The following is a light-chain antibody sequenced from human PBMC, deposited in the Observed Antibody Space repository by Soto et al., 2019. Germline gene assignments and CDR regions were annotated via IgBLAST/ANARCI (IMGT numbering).Light chain of an antibody. CDR3: QQYDRYYLT. V-gene: IGKV1-5*01. CDR1: QSISSW. CDR2: DAS. J-gene: IGKJ1*01. Sequence: DIQMTQSPSTLSASIGDRVTITCRASQSISSWLAWYQQKPGKAPKLLIYDASKLESGVPSRFSGSGSGTEFSLAISSLQPDDFATYFCQQYDRYYLTFGQGTKVDIK.